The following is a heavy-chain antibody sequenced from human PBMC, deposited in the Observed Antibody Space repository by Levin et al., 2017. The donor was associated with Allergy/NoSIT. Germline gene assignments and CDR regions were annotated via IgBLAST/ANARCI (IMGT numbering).Heavy chain of an antibody. CDR1: GFTFSSYA. J-gene: IGHJ4*02. Sequence: QTGGSLRLSCAASGFTFSSYAMHWVRQAPGKGLEWVAVISYDVSNKYYADSVKGRFTISRDNSKNTLYLQMNSLRAEETAVYYCARGGGARDYYFDYWGQGTLVTVSS. D-gene: IGHD3-16*01. V-gene: IGHV3-30-3*01. CDR2: ISYDVSNK. CDR3: ARGGGARDYYFDY.